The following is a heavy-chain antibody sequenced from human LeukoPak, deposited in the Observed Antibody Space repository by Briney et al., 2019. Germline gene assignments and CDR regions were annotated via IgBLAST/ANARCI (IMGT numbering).Heavy chain of an antibody. CDR3: ARLMITFGGVIVIDDY. J-gene: IGHJ4*02. CDR1: GYTFTSYG. D-gene: IGHD3-16*02. Sequence: ASVKVSCKASGYTFTSYGISCVRQAPGQGLEWMGWISAYNGNTNYAQKLQGRVTMTTDTSTSTAYMELRSLRSDDTAVYYCARLMITFGGVIVIDDYWGQGTLVTVSS. CDR2: ISAYNGNT. V-gene: IGHV1-18*01.